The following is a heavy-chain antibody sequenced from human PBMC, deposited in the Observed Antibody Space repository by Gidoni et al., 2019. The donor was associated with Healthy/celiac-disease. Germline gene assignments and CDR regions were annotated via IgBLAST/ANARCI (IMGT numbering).Heavy chain of an antibody. CDR2: IYYSGST. CDR1: GGSISSGGYY. CDR3: ARVVRAVTTLGAAPEHVDY. J-gene: IGHJ4*02. V-gene: IGHV4-31*03. Sequence: QVQLQESGPGLVKPSQTLSLTCTVSGGSISSGGYYWSWIRQHPGKGLEWIGYIYYSGSTYYNPSLKSRVTISVDTSKNQFSLKLSSVTAADTAVYYCARVVRAVTTLGAAPEHVDYWGQGTLVTVSS. D-gene: IGHD4-17*01.